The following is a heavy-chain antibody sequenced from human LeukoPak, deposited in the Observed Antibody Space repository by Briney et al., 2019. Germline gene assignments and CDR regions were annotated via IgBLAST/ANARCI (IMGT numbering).Heavy chain of an antibody. CDR1: GFTFATYS. D-gene: IGHD1-26*01. J-gene: IGHJ4*02. Sequence: GGSLRLSCITSGFTFATYSMSWVRQAPGQGLEWVASIFGSASKIYHADSVKGRFTISRDNAKNSLYLQMNSLRAEDTAVYYCARAHEVGDYWGQGTLVTVSS. CDR2: IFGSASKI. V-gene: IGHV3-21*01. CDR3: ARAHEVGDY.